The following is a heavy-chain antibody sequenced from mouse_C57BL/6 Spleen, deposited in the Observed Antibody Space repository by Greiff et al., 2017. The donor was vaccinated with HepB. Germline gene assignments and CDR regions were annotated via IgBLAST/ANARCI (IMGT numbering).Heavy chain of an antibody. Sequence: VQLKESGGGLVQPKGSLKLSCAASGFSFNTYAMNWVRQAPGKGLEWVARIRSKSNNYATYYADSVKDRFTISRADSESMLYLQMNNLKTEDTAMYYCGRLNWEGGYFDYWGQGTTLTVSS. V-gene: IGHV10-1*01. D-gene: IGHD4-1*02. CDR3: GRLNWEGGYFDY. CDR1: GFSFNTYA. CDR2: IRSKSNNYAT. J-gene: IGHJ2*01.